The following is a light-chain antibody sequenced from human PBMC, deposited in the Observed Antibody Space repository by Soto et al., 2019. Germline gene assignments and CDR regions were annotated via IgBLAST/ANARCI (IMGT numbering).Light chain of an antibody. J-gene: IGLJ1*01. CDR3: HVWDSSSDHYV. V-gene: IGLV3-21*02. CDR2: DDS. Sequence: SYELTQPPSVSVAPGQTARITCGGNNIGGKSVHWYQQKPGQAPVLVVYDDSDRPSGIPDRFSGSNSGDTATLTIRRVEAGDEADYYCHVWDSSSDHYVFGTGTKVHRP. CDR1: NIGGKS.